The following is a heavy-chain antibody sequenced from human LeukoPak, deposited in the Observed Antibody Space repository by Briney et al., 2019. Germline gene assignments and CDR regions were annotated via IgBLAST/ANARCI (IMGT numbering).Heavy chain of an antibody. CDR3: ARDLKGPYFDY. CDR2: ISSSSSYI. V-gene: IGHV3-21*01. Sequence: GGSLRLSCAASGFTFSSYSMNWVRQAPGKGLEWVSSISSSSSYIYYADSVKGRFTISRDNAKNSLYLQMNSLRAEDTAVYYCARDLKGPYFDYWGQGTLVAVSS. CDR1: GFTFSSYS. J-gene: IGHJ4*02.